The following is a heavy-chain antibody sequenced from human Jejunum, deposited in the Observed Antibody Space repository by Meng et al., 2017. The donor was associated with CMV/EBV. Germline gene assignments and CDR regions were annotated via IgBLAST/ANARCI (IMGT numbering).Heavy chain of an antibody. CDR2: VSGGGT. CDR1: GFNVSSLA. J-gene: IGHJ4*02. V-gene: IGHV3-23*03. Sequence: RRTCAASGFNVSSLAMSWVRQATGRGMGWVSIVSGGGTYYADTVKGRFTISRDNSKNTLYLQMNSLRAEDTALYCCVKRLTVFEYWGQGTLVTVSS. CDR3: VKRLTVFEY. D-gene: IGHD2-8*02.